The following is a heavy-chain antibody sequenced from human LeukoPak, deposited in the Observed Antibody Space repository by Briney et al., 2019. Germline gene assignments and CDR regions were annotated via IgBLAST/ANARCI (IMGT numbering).Heavy chain of an antibody. Sequence: ASVKVSCKVSGYTLTELSMHWVRQAPGKGLEWMGGFDPEDGETIYAQKFQGRVTITADESTSTVYMELRSLRFDDTAVYYCARDSDSSGYVEYFQHWGQGTLVTVSS. CDR2: FDPEDGET. CDR3: ARDSDSSGYVEYFQH. CDR1: GYTLTELS. D-gene: IGHD3-22*01. J-gene: IGHJ1*01. V-gene: IGHV1-24*01.